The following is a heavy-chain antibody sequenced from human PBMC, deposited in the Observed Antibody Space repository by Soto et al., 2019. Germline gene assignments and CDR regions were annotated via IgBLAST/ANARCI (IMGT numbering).Heavy chain of an antibody. D-gene: IGHD6-19*01. V-gene: IGHV4-34*01. CDR3: ARGLRVAGPRRDYYCYMDV. J-gene: IGHJ6*03. CDR1: GGSFSGYY. CDR2: INHSGST. Sequence: SETLSLTCAVYGGSFSGYYWSWIRQPPGKGLEWIGEINHSGSTNYNPSLKSRVTISVDTSKNQFSLKLSSVTAADTAVYYCARGLRVAGPRRDYYCYMDVWGKGTTVTVSS.